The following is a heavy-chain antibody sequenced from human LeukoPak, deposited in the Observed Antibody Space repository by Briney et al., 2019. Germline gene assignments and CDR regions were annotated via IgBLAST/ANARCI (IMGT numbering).Heavy chain of an antibody. V-gene: IGHV3-73*01. CDR1: GFTFSGSA. CDR3: TRHGPGYGDAKYAFDI. J-gene: IGHJ3*02. Sequence: GGSLRLSCAASGFTFSGSAMHWVRQASGKGLEWVGRIRSKANSYATAYAASVKGRFTISRDDSKNTAYLQMNSLKTEDTAVYYCTRHGPGYGDAKYAFDIWGQGTMVTVSS. CDR2: IRSKANSYAT. D-gene: IGHD4-17*01.